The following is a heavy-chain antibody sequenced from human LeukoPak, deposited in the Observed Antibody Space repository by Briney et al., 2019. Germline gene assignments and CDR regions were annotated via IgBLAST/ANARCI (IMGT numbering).Heavy chain of an antibody. V-gene: IGHV4-61*02. Sequence: SETLSLTCTLSGRSVSSSSYYWSWIRQPAGKGLEWIGRIYTSGSTNYNPSLKCRVTMSVDTSKNQFSLKLSSVTAADTAVYYCARDLGPFYYYDSSGPYYFDYWGQGTLVTVSS. D-gene: IGHD3-22*01. J-gene: IGHJ4*02. CDR2: IYTSGST. CDR1: GRSVSSSSYY. CDR3: ARDLGPFYYYDSSGPYYFDY.